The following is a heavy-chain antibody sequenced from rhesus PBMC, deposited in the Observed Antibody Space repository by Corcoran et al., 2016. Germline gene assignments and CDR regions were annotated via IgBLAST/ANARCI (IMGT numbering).Heavy chain of an antibody. CDR3: ARLAQQAFDY. D-gene: IGHD6-19*01. Sequence: QVQLQESGPGLVKPSETLSLTCTVSGGSISGYYYWRWIRQPLGKGLEWIGGNYGNSASTYYNPYLKSRVTISKDTAKNQFSLKLSSVTAADTAVYYCARLAQQAFDYWGQGVLVTVSS. CDR1: GGSISGYYY. V-gene: IGHV4-143*01. CDR2: NYGNSAST. J-gene: IGHJ4*01.